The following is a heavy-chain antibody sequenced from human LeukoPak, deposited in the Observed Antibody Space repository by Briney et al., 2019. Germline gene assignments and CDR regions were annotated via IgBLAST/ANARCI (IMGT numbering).Heavy chain of an antibody. V-gene: IGHV3-30*02. Sequence: GGSLRLSCAASGFTFSTSGMHWVRQAPGKGLEWLAFTRYDGSNKYYADSVKGRFTISRDNSKNTLYLQMNSLRAEDTAVYYCAKDRRPSYYYGSGSYPLDYWGQGTLVTVSS. CDR2: TRYDGSNK. CDR3: AKDRRPSYYYGSGSYPLDY. J-gene: IGHJ4*02. D-gene: IGHD3-10*01. CDR1: GFTFSTSG.